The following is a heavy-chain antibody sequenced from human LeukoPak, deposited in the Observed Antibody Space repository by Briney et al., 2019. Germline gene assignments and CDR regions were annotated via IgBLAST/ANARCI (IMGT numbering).Heavy chain of an antibody. Sequence: PGGSLRLSCAASGFTVSSNYMSWVRQAPGKGLEWVSVIYPGGNTYYADSVKGRFTISRDNSKNTLYLQMNSLRAEDTAVYYCASPSSGQSFDIWGQGTMVTVSS. CDR1: GFTVSSNY. J-gene: IGHJ3*02. D-gene: IGHD3-22*01. CDR3: ASPSSGQSFDI. CDR2: IYPGGNT. V-gene: IGHV3-53*01.